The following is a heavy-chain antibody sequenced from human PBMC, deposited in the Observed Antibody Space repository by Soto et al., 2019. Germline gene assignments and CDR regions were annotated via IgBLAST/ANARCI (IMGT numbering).Heavy chain of an antibody. CDR1: GFAFSSYA. CDR2: ISPQGGST. D-gene: IGHD2-21*01. V-gene: IGHV3-64D*06. Sequence: GRSLRLSCSASGFAFSSYAMHWVRQTPGKGLEYVSAISPQGGSTYYADSVKGRFTISRDDSKNTVYLQMSSLRPDDTAVYYCVNMMIARGAFDFWGQGTLVTVSS. CDR3: VNMMIARGAFDF. J-gene: IGHJ4*02.